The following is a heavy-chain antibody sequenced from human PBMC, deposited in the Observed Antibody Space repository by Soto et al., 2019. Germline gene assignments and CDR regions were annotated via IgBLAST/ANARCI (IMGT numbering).Heavy chain of an antibody. CDR1: GYTFTSYD. CDR2: INAGNGNT. V-gene: IGHV1-3*01. CDR3: ARWAVAVAGTGASGMDV. D-gene: IGHD6-19*01. Sequence: QVQLVQSGAEVKKPGASVKVSCKASGYTFTSYDMHWVRQAPGQRLEWMGWINAGNGNTKYSQKFQGRVTITRDTSASTAYMELSSLRSEDTAVYYCARWAVAVAGTGASGMDVWGQGTTVTVSS. J-gene: IGHJ6*02.